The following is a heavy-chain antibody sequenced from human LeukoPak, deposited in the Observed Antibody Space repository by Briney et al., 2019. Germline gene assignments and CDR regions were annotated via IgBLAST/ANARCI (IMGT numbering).Heavy chain of an antibody. J-gene: IGHJ4*02. D-gene: IGHD3-16*02. V-gene: IGHV1-2*02. Sequence: ASVKETCKASGYTFTGYYMHWVRQAPGQGLEWMGWINPNSGGTNYAQKFQGRVTMTRGTSISTAYMELSRLRSDDTAVYYCARGVHYDYVWGSYRYIQFDYWGQKTMVTGSS. CDR3: ARGVHYDYVWGSYRYIQFDY. CDR2: INPNSGGT. CDR1: GYTFTGYY.